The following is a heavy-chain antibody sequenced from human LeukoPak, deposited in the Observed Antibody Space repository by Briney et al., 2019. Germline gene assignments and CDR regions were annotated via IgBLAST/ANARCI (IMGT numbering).Heavy chain of an antibody. D-gene: IGHD6-19*01. CDR1: GGSFSGYY. CDR3: ARPRKQWLATDGLDY. Sequence: SETLSLTCAVYGGSFSGYYWSWIRQPPGKGLEWIGEINHSGSTNYNPSLKSRVTISVDTSKNQFSLKLSSVTAADTAVYYCARPRKQWLATDGLDYWGQGTLVTVSS. CDR2: INHSGST. J-gene: IGHJ4*02. V-gene: IGHV4-34*01.